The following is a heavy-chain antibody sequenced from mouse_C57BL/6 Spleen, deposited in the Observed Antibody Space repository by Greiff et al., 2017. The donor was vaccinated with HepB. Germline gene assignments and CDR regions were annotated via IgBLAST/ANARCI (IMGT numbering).Heavy chain of an antibody. CDR3: ARRGDRYYFDY. J-gene: IGHJ2*01. Sequence: VQLQQSGAGLVRPGTSVKVSCKASGYAFTKSLIEWVKQIPGQGLEWIGVINPGSGGTNYNEKFKGKATLTADKSSSTAYMQHSSLTSEDSAVYFCARRGDRYYFDYWGQGTTLTVSS. V-gene: IGHV1-54*01. CDR1: GYAFTKSL. D-gene: IGHD3-3*01. CDR2: INPGSGGT.